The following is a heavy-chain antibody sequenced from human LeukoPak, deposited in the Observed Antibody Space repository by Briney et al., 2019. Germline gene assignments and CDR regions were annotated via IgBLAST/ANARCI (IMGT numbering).Heavy chain of an antibody. CDR2: IYHTGNT. CDR3: ARTQIRYFDWLLSGAFDI. Sequence: PSGTLSLTCAVSGGSITSANWWSWVRQSPGKGLEWIGEIYHTGNTNYNPSLNSRVTISVDTSKNQFSLKLSSVTAADTAVYYCARTQIRYFDWLLSGAFDIWGQGTLVTVSS. D-gene: IGHD3-9*01. J-gene: IGHJ4*02. V-gene: IGHV4-4*02. CDR1: GGSITSANW.